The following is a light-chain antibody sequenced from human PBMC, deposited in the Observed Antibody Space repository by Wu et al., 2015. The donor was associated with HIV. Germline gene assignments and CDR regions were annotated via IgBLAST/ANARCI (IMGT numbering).Light chain of an antibody. CDR2: GAS. V-gene: IGKV3-20*01. J-gene: IGKJ2*01. CDR1: QTVPSVN. Sequence: EIVLTQSPGTLSLSPGERATLSCRASQTVPSVNLMWYQQKPGQAPRLLMYGASNRATGIPARFSGSGSGTHFTLTISRLEPEDFAVYYCQQFDRSPYNFGQGTKLEIQ. CDR3: QQFDRSPYN.